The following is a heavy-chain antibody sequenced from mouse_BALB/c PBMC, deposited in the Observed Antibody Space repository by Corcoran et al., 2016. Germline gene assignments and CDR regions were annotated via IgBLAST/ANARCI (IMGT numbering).Heavy chain of an antibody. CDR1: GYTFTDYN. V-gene: IGHV1-18*01. CDR2: INPNNGGT. J-gene: IGHJ2*01. Sequence: EVLLQQSGPELVKPGASVKIPRKASGYTFTDYNMDWVKQSHGKSLEWIGDINPNNGGTIYNQKFKGKATLTVDKSSSTAYMELRSLTSEDTAVYYGARRGTSTPLDYWGQGTTLTVSS. CDR3: ARRGTSTPLDY. D-gene: IGHD2-10*02.